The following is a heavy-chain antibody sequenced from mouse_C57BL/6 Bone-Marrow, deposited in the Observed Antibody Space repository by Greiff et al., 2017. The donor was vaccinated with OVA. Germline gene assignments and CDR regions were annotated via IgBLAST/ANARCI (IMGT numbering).Heavy chain of an antibody. V-gene: IGHV1-19*01. CDR2: INPYNGGT. Sequence: VQLQQSGPVLVKPGASVKMSCKASGYTFTDYYMNWVKQSHGKSLEWIGVINPYNGGTSYNQKFKGKATLTVDKSSSTAYMELNSLTSEDSAVYYCARSTYYWYFDVWGTGTTVTVSS. J-gene: IGHJ1*03. CDR1: GYTFTDYY. D-gene: IGHD5-1*01. CDR3: ARSTYYWYFDV.